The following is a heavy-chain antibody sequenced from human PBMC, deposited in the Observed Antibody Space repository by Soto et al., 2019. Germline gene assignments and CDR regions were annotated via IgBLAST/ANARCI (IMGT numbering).Heavy chain of an antibody. V-gene: IGHV2-5*02. J-gene: IGHJ3*02. Sequence: QITLKESGPTLVKPTQTLTLTCTFSGFSLSTSGVGVGWIRQPPGTDLEWLALIYWDDDKRYSPSLKSRLTITKDSSKNQVDITMTNMDPVDTATYYCARSDYYYDRSCYNVSNAIDIWGQGKMGTVSS. D-gene: IGHD3-22*01. CDR1: GFSLSTSGVG. CDR2: IYWDDDK. CDR3: ARSDYYYDRSCYNVSNAIDI.